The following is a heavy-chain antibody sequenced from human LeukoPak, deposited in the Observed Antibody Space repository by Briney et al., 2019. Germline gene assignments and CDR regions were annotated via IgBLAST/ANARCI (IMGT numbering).Heavy chain of an antibody. CDR3: AAVAGDCSGGRCYLLRFDY. CDR2: IKQDGGEK. D-gene: IGHD2-15*01. Sequence: GGSLRLSCAASGFTFSSYWMTWVRQAPGKGLEWVANIKQDGGEKFYVDSVKGRFTISRDNAKNSLYLQMNSLRGDDTAVYYCAAVAGDCSGGRCYLLRFDYWGQGTLVTVSS. V-gene: IGHV3-7*01. CDR1: GFTFSSYW. J-gene: IGHJ4*02.